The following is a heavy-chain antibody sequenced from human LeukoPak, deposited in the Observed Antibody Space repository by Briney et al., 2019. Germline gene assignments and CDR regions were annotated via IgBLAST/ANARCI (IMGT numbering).Heavy chain of an antibody. Sequence: PGGSLRLSCAASGFTFSSYAMGWVRQAPGKGLEWVSAISGSGGSTYYADPVKGRFTISRDNSKNTLYLQMNSLRAEDTVVYYCAKDLGYSSSSAYFDYWGQGTLVTVSS. D-gene: IGHD6-6*01. CDR2: ISGSGGST. V-gene: IGHV3-23*01. CDR3: AKDLGYSSSSAYFDY. J-gene: IGHJ4*02. CDR1: GFTFSSYA.